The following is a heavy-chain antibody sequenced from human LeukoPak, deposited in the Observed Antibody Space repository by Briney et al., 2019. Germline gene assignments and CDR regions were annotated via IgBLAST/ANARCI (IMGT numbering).Heavy chain of an antibody. CDR2: IGATGDT. CDR1: GLTFSSYD. D-gene: IGHD1-1*01. J-gene: IGHJ3*02. V-gene: IGHV3-13*01. Sequence: GGSLRLSCAASGLTFSSYDMHWIRQPPGKGLEWVSSIGATGDTYYAGSVKGRFTISRENDKKSVYLQMSSLSAGDTAVYFCVLGAYWNDDKNAFHIWGPGTMVTDSS. CDR3: VLGAYWNDDKNAFHI.